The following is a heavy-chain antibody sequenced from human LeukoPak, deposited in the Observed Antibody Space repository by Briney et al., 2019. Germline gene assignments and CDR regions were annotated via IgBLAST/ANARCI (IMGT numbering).Heavy chain of an antibody. CDR1: GGSISSGSYY. CDR3: ARELGENYDFWSGYYTLDY. CDR2: IYTSGGT. Sequence: PSETLSLTCTVSGGSISSGSYYWSWIWQPAGKGLEWIGCIYTSGGTNYNPSLKSRVTISVDTSKNQFSLKLSSVTAADTAVYYCARELGENYDFWSGYYTLDYWGRGTLVTVSS. V-gene: IGHV4-61*02. J-gene: IGHJ4*02. D-gene: IGHD3-3*01.